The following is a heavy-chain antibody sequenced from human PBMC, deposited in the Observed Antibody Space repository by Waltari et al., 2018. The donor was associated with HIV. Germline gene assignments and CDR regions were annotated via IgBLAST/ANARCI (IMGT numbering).Heavy chain of an antibody. V-gene: IGHV1-46*01. CDR1: GYTFTNYY. CDR2: SNPKGGCK. CDR3: AREWGRGFWGGSYYHNGMDV. Sequence: QVQVVQSGAEVKKPGASVRVSCKASGYTFTNYYIHWVRQAPGQGLELLVISNPKGGCKTYAKKFQGIVTRTRDTPTSTVYMELSILRSEDTAVYYCAREWGRGFWGGSYYHNGMDVWGQGTTVTVSS. J-gene: IGHJ6*02. D-gene: IGHD3-3*01.